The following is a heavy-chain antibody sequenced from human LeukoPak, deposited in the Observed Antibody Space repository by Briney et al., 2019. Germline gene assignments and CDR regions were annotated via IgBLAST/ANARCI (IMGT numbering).Heavy chain of an antibody. D-gene: IGHD2-21*01. V-gene: IGHV1-2*02. CDR2: INPNSGGT. J-gene: IGHJ4*02. CDR3: AREYGDSSYCGGDCYTDY. Sequence: GASVKVSCKASGYTFTGYYMHWVRQAPGQGLEWMGWINPNSGGTNYAQKFQGRVTMTRDTSTSTAYMELGRLRSDDTAVYYCAREYGDSSYCGGDCYTDYWGQGTLVTVSS. CDR1: GYTFTGYY.